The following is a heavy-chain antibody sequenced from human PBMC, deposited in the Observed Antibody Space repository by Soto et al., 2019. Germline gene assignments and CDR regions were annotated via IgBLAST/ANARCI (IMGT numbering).Heavy chain of an antibody. V-gene: IGHV4-38-2*02. CDR1: GYSISSGYY. D-gene: IGHD2-2*01. CDR2: IYHSGST. Sequence: SETLSLTCAVSGYSISSGYYWGWIRQPPGRGLEWIGSIYHSGSTYYNPSLKSRVAISVDTSKNQFSLKLSSVTAADTGVYYCARDVMSIVVVPAAIGGMDVWGQGTTVTVS. J-gene: IGHJ6*02. CDR3: ARDVMSIVVVPAAIGGMDV.